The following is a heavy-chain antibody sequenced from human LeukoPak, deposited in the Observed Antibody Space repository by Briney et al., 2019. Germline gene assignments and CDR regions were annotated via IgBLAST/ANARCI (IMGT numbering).Heavy chain of an antibody. CDR1: GYTFTSYY. D-gene: IGHD2-21*02. CDR3: ARGRGYCGGDCYSSGWFDP. J-gene: IGHJ5*02. V-gene: IGHV1-46*01. Sequence: ASVKVSCKASGYTFTSYYMHWVRQAPGQGLEWMGIINPSGGSTSYAQKFQGRVTMTRDTSTSTVYMELSSLRSEDTAVYYCARGRGYCGGDCYSSGWFDPWGQGTLVTVSS. CDR2: INPSGGST.